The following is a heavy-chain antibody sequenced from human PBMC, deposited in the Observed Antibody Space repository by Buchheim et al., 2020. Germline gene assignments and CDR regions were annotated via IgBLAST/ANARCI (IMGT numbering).Heavy chain of an antibody. CDR3: AIPLHSSSWYVEGPPFDY. J-gene: IGHJ4*02. CDR2: ISGSGGST. V-gene: IGHV3-23*01. D-gene: IGHD6-13*01. CDR1: GFTFSSYA. Sequence: EVQLLESGGGLVQPGGSLRLSCAASGFTFSSYAMSWVRQAPGKGLEWVSAISGSGGSTYYADSVKGRFTISRDNSKNTLYLQMNSLRAEDTAVYYCAIPLHSSSWYVEGPPFDYWGQGTL.